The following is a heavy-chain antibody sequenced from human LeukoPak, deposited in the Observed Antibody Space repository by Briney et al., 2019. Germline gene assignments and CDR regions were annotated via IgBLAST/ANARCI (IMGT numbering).Heavy chain of an antibody. D-gene: IGHD1-14*01. V-gene: IGHV4-4*09. CDR2: IYNGVPT. J-gene: IGHJ4*02. CDR1: GAPISRFY. Sequence: PSETLSLICTASGAPISRFYWNWVRQPPGKGLEWIGNIYNGVPTFFNPSLKSRVTLSVDTSKTQFSLQLASMTAADTAVYYCVQTTGCPGFDYWGQGSLVTVSS. CDR3: VQTTGCPGFDY.